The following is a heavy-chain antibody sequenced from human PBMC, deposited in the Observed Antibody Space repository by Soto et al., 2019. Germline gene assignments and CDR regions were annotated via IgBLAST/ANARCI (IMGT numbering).Heavy chain of an antibody. Sequence: QVQLVQSGPEVKKPGSSMKVSCKASGGTFSSYALTWVRQAPGQGLEWMGGIIPVFGTANYAQNFRGRVTITADESSTTVYMELSSLRSEDTAVYYCARGRGRIPLWQGFFYAMVVWGQGTTVTVSS. V-gene: IGHV1-69*01. CDR3: ARGRGRIPLWQGFFYAMVV. CDR2: IIPVFGTA. D-gene: IGHD2-21*01. J-gene: IGHJ6*02. CDR1: GGTFSSYA.